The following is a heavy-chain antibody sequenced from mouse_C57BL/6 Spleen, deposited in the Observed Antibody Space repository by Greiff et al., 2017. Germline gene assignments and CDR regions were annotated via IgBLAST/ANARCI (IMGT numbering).Heavy chain of an antibody. CDR2: IYPGDGDT. D-gene: IGHD1-1*01. Sequence: VQLQQSGPELVKPGASVKISCKASGYAFSSSWMNWVKQRPGKGLEWIGRIYPGDGDTNYNGKFKGKATLTADKSSSTAYMQLSSLTSEDSAVYFCARGPSYYGSSYGGYFDVWGTGTTVTVSS. V-gene: IGHV1-82*01. CDR1: GYAFSSSW. J-gene: IGHJ1*03. CDR3: ARGPSYYGSSYGGYFDV.